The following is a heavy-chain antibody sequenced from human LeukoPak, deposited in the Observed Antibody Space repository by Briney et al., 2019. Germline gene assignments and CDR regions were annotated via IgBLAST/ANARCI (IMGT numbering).Heavy chain of an antibody. D-gene: IGHD3-22*01. Sequence: SETLSLTCTVSGGSISSSSYYWGWIRQPPGKGLEWIGSIYYSGSTYYNPSLKSRVTISVDTSKNQFSLKLSSVTAADTAVYYCARRVYHYDSSGYPFDYWGQGTLVTVSS. CDR3: ARRVYHYDSSGYPFDY. CDR2: IYYSGST. CDR1: GGSISSSSYY. V-gene: IGHV4-39*01. J-gene: IGHJ4*02.